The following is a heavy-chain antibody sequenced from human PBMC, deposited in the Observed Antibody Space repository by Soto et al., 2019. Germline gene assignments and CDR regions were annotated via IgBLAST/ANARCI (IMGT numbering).Heavy chain of an antibody. CDR2: IIPIFGTA. J-gene: IGHJ4*02. D-gene: IGHD2-2*01. Sequence: QVQLVQSGAEVKKPGSSVKVSCKASGGTFSSYAISWVRQAPGQGLEWMGGIIPIFGTANYAQKFQGRVTINADESTSTAYMELSSLRSEDTAVYYCARAPRRGDIVVVPADFDYWGQGTLVTVSS. CDR3: ARAPRRGDIVVVPADFDY. V-gene: IGHV1-69*01. CDR1: GGTFSSYA.